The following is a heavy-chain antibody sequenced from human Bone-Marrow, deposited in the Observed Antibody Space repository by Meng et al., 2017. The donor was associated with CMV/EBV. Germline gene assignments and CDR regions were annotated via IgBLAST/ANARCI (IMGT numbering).Heavy chain of an antibody. CDR1: GFTFSSYS. CDR3: ARDNYYDFWSGFQDYYYGMDV. Sequence: GESLKISCAASGFTFSSYSMNWVRQAPGKGLEWVSSISSSSSYIYYADSVKGRFTISRDNAKNSLYLQMNSLRAEDTAVYYCARDNYYDFWSGFQDYYYGMDVWGQGTTVTVSS. V-gene: IGHV3-21*01. J-gene: IGHJ6*02. CDR2: ISSSSSYI. D-gene: IGHD3-3*01.